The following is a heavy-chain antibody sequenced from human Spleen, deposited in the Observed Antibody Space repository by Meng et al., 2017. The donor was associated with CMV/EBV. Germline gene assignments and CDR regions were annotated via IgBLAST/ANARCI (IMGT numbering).Heavy chain of an antibody. CDR2: IYYTGTT. CDR3: ASSGPSTSALM. D-gene: IGHD2-2*01. J-gene: IGHJ4*02. V-gene: IGHV4-39*07. Sequence: QLQLQEWGPGLGKPSETLSLTCSVSGASISSRSNNYWAWFRQPPGKGLEWIGTIYYTGTTYYNPSLKSRVTISVDTSKSQFSLKLNSVTAADTAVYYCASSGPSTSALMWGQGTLVTVSS. CDR1: GASISSRSNNY.